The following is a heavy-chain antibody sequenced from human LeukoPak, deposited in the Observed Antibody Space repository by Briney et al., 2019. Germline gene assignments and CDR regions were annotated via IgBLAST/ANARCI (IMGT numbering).Heavy chain of an antibody. D-gene: IGHD1-26*01. J-gene: IGHJ4*02. Sequence: PSETLSLTCTVSGGSISSYYWSWIRQPPGKGLEWIGYIYYSGSTNYNPSLKSRVTISVDTSKNQFSLKLSSVTAADTAVYYCAREVPSGSYSDWGQGTLVTVSS. CDR2: IYYSGST. CDR3: AREVPSGSYSD. CDR1: GGSISSYY. V-gene: IGHV4-59*01.